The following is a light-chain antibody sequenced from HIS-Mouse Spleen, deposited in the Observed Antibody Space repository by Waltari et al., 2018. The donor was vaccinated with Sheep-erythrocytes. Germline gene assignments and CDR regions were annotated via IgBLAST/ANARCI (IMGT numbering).Light chain of an antibody. V-gene: IGKV4-1*01. J-gene: IGKJ3*01. CDR2: WAS. Sequence: DIVMTQSPDSLAVSLGERATIHGKSSQSVLYSSNNKNYLAWYQQKPGQPPKLLIYWASTRESGVPDRFSGSGSGTDFTLTISSLQAEDVAVYYCQQYYSTPFTFGPGTKVDIK. CDR1: QSVLYSSNNKNY. CDR3: QQYYSTPFT.